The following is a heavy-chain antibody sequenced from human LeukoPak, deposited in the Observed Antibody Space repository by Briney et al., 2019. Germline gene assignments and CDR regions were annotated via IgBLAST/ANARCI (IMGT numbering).Heavy chain of an antibody. Sequence: SVKVSCEASGGTFSSYAISWVRQAPGQGLEWMGGIIPIFGTANYAQKFQGRVTITADESTSTAYMELSSLRSEDTAVYYCAREGNDYVWGSYRKFDYWGQGTLVTVSS. CDR2: IIPIFGTA. V-gene: IGHV1-69*13. D-gene: IGHD3-16*02. CDR1: GGTFSSYA. CDR3: AREGNDYVWGSYRKFDY. J-gene: IGHJ4*02.